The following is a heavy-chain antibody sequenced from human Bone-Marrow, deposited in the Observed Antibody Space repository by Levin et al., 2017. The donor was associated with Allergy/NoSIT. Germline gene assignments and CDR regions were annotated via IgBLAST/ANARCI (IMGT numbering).Heavy chain of an antibody. D-gene: IGHD6-13*01. J-gene: IGHJ6*03. CDR2: IRSKANSYAT. Sequence: GGSLRLSCAASGFTFSGSAMHWVRQASGKGLEWVGRIRSKANSYATAYAASVKGRFTISRDDSKNTAYLQMNSLTTEDTAVYYCTRGIAAAGSPPIHYYYYYMDVWGKGTTVTVSS. CDR1: GFTFSGSA. V-gene: IGHV3-73*01. CDR3: TRGIAAAGSPPIHYYYYYMDV.